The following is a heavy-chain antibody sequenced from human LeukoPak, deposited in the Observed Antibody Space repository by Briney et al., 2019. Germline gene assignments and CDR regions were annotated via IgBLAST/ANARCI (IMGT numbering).Heavy chain of an antibody. V-gene: IGHV3-11*01. CDR3: AKASWVSNADAVL. CDR2: ISSGAGNI. D-gene: IGHD1-1*01. J-gene: IGHJ4*02. Sequence: LSLTCTVSDYSISSGYYWGWIRQPPGEGLEWVSYISSGAGNIYYADSVKGRFTISRDNAKNSLYLQMNSLRAEDTAVYYCAKASWVSNADAVLWGQGTVVTVSS. CDR1: DYSISSGYY.